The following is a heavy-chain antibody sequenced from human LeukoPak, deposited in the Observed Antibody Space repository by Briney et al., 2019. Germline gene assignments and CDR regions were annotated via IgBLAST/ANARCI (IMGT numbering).Heavy chain of an antibody. V-gene: IGHV3-7*01. CDR2: IKQDGSEN. CDR1: GFTFSSYQ. Sequence: GGSLRLSCAASGFTFSSYQMSWVRQAPGKGLEWVANIKQDGSENDYVDSVKGRFTISRDNAEYSLYLQMNSLRGEDTAVYYCARVGGAGWLRFPNWFDPWGQGTLVTVSS. J-gene: IGHJ5*02. D-gene: IGHD5-12*01. CDR3: ARVGGAGWLRFPNWFDP.